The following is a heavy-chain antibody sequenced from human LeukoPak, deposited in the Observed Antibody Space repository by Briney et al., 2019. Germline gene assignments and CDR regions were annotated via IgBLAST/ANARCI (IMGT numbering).Heavy chain of an antibody. V-gene: IGHV4-31*03. CDR1: GGSISSGGYY. J-gene: IGHJ5*02. CDR3: AREFQPRNWFDP. Sequence: ASETLSLTCTVSGGSISSGGYYWSWIRQHPGKGLEWIGYIYYSGSTYYNPSLKSRVTISVDTSKNQFSLKLSSVTAADTAVYYCAREFQPRNWFDPWGQGTLVTVSS. CDR2: IYYSGST.